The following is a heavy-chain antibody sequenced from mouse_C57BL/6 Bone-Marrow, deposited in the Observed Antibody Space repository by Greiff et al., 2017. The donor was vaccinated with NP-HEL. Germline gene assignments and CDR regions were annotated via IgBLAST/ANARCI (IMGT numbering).Heavy chain of an antibody. CDR1: GFTFSSYA. V-gene: IGHV5-9-1*02. J-gene: IGHJ2*01. CDR3: TRVHHDGYPDD. Sequence: DVMLVESGEGLVKPGGSLKLSCAASGFTFSSYAMSWVRQTPEKRLEWVAYISSGDDYIYYADTVKGRFTISRDNARNTLYLQMSSLKSEDTAMYYCTRVHHDGYPDDWGQGTTLTVSS. CDR2: ISSGDDYI. D-gene: IGHD2-3*01.